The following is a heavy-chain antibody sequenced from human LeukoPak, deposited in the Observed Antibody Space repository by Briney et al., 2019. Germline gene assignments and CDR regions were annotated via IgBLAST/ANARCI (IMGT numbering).Heavy chain of an antibody. CDR3: ARAHSSSSSYFDY. V-gene: IGHV3-48*01. Sequence: PGGSLRLSCAASGFTFSSYSMNWVRQAPGKGLEWVSYISSSSSTIYYADSVKGRFTISRDNAKNSLYLQMNSLRAEDTAVYYCARAHSSSSSYFDYWGQGTLVTVSS. CDR1: GFTFSSYS. D-gene: IGHD6-6*01. J-gene: IGHJ4*02. CDR2: ISSSSSTI.